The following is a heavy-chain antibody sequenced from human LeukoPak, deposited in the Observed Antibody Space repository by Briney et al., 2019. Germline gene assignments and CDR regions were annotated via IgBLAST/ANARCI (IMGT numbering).Heavy chain of an antibody. D-gene: IGHD3-10*01. CDR3: AKAFLLWFGELIHGMDV. CDR1: GFTFSSYG. V-gene: IGHV3-30*18. Sequence: GGSLRLSCAASGFTFSSYGMHWVRQAPGKGLEWVAVISYDGSNKYYADSVKGRFTISRDNSKNTLYLQVNSLRAEDTAVYYCAKAFLLWFGELIHGMDVWGQGTTVTVSS. J-gene: IGHJ6*02. CDR2: ISYDGSNK.